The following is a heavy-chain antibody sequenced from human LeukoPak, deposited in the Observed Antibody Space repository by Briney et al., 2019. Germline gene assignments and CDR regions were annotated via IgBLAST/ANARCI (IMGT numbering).Heavy chain of an antibody. J-gene: IGHJ4*02. Sequence: SETLSLTCAVSGYSISSGYYWAWIRQSPEKGLECIGSIYHSGTAYYNPSLKSRVTISVDTSKNQFSLKLRSVTAADTAVYFCARERYYGSGGLFDYWGQGTLVTVSS. D-gene: IGHD3-10*01. CDR1: GYSISSGYY. CDR2: IYHSGTA. V-gene: IGHV4-38-2*02. CDR3: ARERYYGSGGLFDY.